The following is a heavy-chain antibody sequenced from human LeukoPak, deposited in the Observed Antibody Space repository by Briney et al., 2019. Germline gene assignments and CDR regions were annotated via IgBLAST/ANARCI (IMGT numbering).Heavy chain of an antibody. Sequence: GGSLRLSCAASGFTFSSHAMSWVRQAPGKGLEWVSAISGSGGSTYYADSVKGRFTISRDNSKNTLYLQMNSLRAEDTAVYYCAKGQYYYDTQGFDYWGQGTLVTVSS. CDR3: AKGQYYYDTQGFDY. V-gene: IGHV3-23*01. CDR1: GFTFSSHA. J-gene: IGHJ4*02. D-gene: IGHD3-22*01. CDR2: ISGSGGST.